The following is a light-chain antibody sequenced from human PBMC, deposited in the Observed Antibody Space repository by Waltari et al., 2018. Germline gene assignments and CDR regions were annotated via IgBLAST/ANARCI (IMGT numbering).Light chain of an antibody. CDR2: GNS. CDR3: QSYDSSLSRYV. V-gene: IGLV1-40*01. J-gene: IGLJ1*01. CDR1: SPNIGANYD. Sequence: QSVLTQPPSVSGAPGQRVTISCTGSSPNIGANYDVPWYQQVPGTAPKLLIYGNSNRPSGVPDRFSASKSGTSASLAITGLQADDEADYYCQSYDSSLSRYVFGSGTEVTVL.